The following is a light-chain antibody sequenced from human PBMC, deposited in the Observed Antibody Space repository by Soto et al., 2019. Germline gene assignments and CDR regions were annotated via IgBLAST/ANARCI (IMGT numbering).Light chain of an antibody. CDR2: GAS. V-gene: IGKV3-20*01. Sequence: PEESATLSCRPSQSISSNYLAWYQQRPGQAPRLLISGASSRAPGIPDRFIGSGSGTDFTLTITRLEPEDFAVYYCQQYGGSPLYTFGQGTKVDIK. CDR1: QSISSNY. CDR3: QQYGGSPLYT. J-gene: IGKJ2*01.